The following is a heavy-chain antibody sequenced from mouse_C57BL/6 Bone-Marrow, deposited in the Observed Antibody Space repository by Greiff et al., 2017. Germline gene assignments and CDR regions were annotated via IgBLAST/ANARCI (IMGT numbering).Heavy chain of an antibody. CDR3: ACYITTVVGY. D-gene: IGHD1-1*01. CDR2: IYPRAGST. J-gene: IGHJ2*01. V-gene: IGHV1-78*01. CDR1: GYTFTDHT. Sequence: VQLQQSDAELVKPGASVKISCKVSGYTFTDHTLHWMKQRPEQGLEWIGYIYPRAGSTKYTEKFNGKATLTADTSSSTAYIQLNSLTSETSTFYFCACYITTVVGYWGQGTTLTVSS.